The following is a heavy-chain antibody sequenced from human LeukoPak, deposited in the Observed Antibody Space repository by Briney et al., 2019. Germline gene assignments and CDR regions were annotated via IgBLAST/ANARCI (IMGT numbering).Heavy chain of an antibody. J-gene: IGHJ3*02. CDR3: ARVRGSYYYLHAFDI. CDR2: MNPSGGST. D-gene: IGHD1-26*01. Sequence: ASVKVSCKASGYTFTSYYIHWVRQAPGQGLEWMGIMNPSGGSTSYAQKFRGRVIMTGDTSTTTVYMEMSNLSSEDTAVYYCARVRGSYYYLHAFDIWGQGTMVTVSS. V-gene: IGHV1-46*01. CDR1: GYTFTSYY.